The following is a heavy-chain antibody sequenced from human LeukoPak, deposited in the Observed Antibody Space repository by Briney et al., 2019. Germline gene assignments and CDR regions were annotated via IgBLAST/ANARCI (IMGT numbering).Heavy chain of an antibody. V-gene: IGHV4-59*01. J-gene: IGHJ4*02. Sequence: SETLSLTCTVSGGSISSFYWSWIRQPPGKGLEWIGYIYYSGSTNYNPSLKSRVTISVDTSKNQFSLKLTSVTAADTAVYYCARSPESSGYYYYFDYWGQGTQVSVSS. CDR2: IYYSGST. D-gene: IGHD3-22*01. CDR3: ARSPESSGYYYYFDY. CDR1: GGSISSFY.